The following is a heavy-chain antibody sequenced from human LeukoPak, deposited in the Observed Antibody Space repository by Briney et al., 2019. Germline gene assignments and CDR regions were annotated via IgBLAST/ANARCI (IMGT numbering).Heavy chain of an antibody. J-gene: IGHJ4*02. D-gene: IGHD3-22*01. CDR1: GFTFSSYA. CDR2: ISGSGGST. CDR3: AKPTYYDSSGYSPFDY. V-gene: IGHV3-23*01. Sequence: PGGSLRLSCAASGFTFSSYAMSWVRQAPGKGLEWVSAISGSGGSTYYADSVKGRFTISGDNSKNTLYLQMNSLRAEDTAVYYCAKPTYYDSSGYSPFDYWGQGTLVTVSS.